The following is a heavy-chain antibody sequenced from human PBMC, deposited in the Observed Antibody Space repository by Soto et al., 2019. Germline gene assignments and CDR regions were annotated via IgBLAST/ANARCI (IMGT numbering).Heavy chain of an antibody. D-gene: IGHD5-12*01. Sequence: SETLSLTCTVSGGSISSYHWSWIRQTPGKGLEWIGYVHYSWGSNYNPSLKSRVAISQDTSKNQFSLKLSSVTAADTAVYYCARHYGDGYDYVDYWGQGTLVTVSS. CDR3: ARHYGDGYDYVDY. J-gene: IGHJ4*02. CDR1: GGSISSYH. CDR2: VHYSWGS. V-gene: IGHV4-59*08.